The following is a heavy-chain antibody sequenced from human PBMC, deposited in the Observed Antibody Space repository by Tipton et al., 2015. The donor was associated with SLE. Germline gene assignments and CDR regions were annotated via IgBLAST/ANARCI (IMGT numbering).Heavy chain of an antibody. D-gene: IGHD6-13*01. CDR2: IIRSGST. CDR1: GGPFSGYY. J-gene: IGHJ1*01. Sequence: TLSLTCAVYGGPFSGYYWSWIRQSPGKGLEWIGEIIRSGSTNYNPSLKSRVTISVDTSKNQFSLKLSSVTAADTAVYYCATTYSSSWFSARGSEYFQHWGQGTLVTVSS. CDR3: ATTYSSSWFSARGSEYFQH. V-gene: IGHV4-34*12.